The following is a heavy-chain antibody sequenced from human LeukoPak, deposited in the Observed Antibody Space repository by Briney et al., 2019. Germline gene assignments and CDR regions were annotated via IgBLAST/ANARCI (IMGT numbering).Heavy chain of an antibody. Sequence: SETLSLTCVVSGYPISSGYHWGWIRQPPGEGLEWIGSVYRSGSTYYNPSLKSRVTISVDTSKNQISLKVRSVTAADTAVYYCARENWVFDYWGQGILVTVSS. CDR3: ARENWVFDY. J-gene: IGHJ4*02. V-gene: IGHV4-38-2*02. CDR1: GYPISSGYH. CDR2: VYRSGST. D-gene: IGHD7-27*01.